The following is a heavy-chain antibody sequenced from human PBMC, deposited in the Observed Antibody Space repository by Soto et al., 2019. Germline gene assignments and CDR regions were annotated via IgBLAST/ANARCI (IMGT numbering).Heavy chain of an antibody. CDR3: ARSAGWYAVHS. V-gene: IGHV4-4*02. CDR2: VFHTGTT. J-gene: IGHJ4*02. D-gene: IGHD6-19*01. Sequence: QVQLQESGPGLVKPSGTLSLTCAVSGDSVSSPYYWCWVRQPPGKGLEWMGEVFHTGTTSYNPSLRSRVTISMDKSNNPFSLDLTSVTAADTAVYYCARSAGWYAVHSWGPGTLVIVSS. CDR1: GDSVSSPYY.